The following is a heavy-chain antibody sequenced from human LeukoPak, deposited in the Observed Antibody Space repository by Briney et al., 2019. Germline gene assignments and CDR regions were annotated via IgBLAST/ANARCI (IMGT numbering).Heavy chain of an antibody. CDR1: GGSISSSSYY. Sequence: PSETLSLTCTVSGGSISSSSYYWGWIRQPPGKGLEWIGSIYYSGSTYYNPSLKSRVTISVDTSKSHFSLKLSSVTAADTAMYYCARVSGYDWESFYDYWGQGSLVTVSS. CDR3: ARVSGYDWESFYDY. D-gene: IGHD5-12*01. J-gene: IGHJ4*02. V-gene: IGHV4-39*07. CDR2: IYYSGST.